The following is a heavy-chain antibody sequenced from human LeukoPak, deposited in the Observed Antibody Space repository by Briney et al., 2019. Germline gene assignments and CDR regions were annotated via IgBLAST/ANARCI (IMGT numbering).Heavy chain of an antibody. J-gene: IGHJ6*03. CDR3: ARGATGTTQGYYYYYMDV. Sequence: RPSETLSLTRTVSGGSISSYYWSWIRQPPGKGLEWIGYIYTSGSTNYNPSLKSRVTISVDTSKNQFSLKLSSATAADTAVYYCARGATGTTQGYYYYYMDVWGKGTTVTVSS. CDR1: GGSISSYY. V-gene: IGHV4-4*09. D-gene: IGHD1-1*01. CDR2: IYTSGST.